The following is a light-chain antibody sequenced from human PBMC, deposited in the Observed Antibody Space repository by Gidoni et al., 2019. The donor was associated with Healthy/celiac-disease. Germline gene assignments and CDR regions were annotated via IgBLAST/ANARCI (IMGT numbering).Light chain of an antibody. J-gene: IGKJ2*01. V-gene: IGKV1-9*01. CDR3: QQLNSYPLYT. CDR2: AAS. CDR1: QGISSY. Sequence: DIQLTQPPSFLSASVGDRVTITCRASQGISSYLAWYQQKPGKAPKLLIYAASTLQSGVPSRFRGSGSGTEVTLTISSLQPEDFATYYCQQLNSYPLYTFXQXTKLEIK.